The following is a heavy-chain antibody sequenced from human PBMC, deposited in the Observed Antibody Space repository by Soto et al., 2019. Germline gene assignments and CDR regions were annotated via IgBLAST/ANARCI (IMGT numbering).Heavy chain of an antibody. D-gene: IGHD3-3*01. CDR1: GGTFSSYA. J-gene: IGHJ6*02. V-gene: IGHV1-69*13. Sequence: GASVKVSCKASGGTFSSYAISWVRQAPGQGLEWMGGIIPIFGTANYAQKFQGRVTITADESTSTAYMELSSLRSEDTAVYYCARDLRITTNKYYYYYYGIDVWGQRTTVTGSS. CDR2: IIPIFGTA. CDR3: ARDLRITTNKYYYYYYGIDV.